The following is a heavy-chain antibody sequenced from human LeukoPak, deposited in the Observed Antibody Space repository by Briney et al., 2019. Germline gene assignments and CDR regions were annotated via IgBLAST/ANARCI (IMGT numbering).Heavy chain of an antibody. Sequence: GGSLRLSCVASGFTFSSYAMHWVRQAPGKGLEWVSVISYDGSKKSYAESVKGRFTISRDNFKKTLYLQINSLRAEDTAVYYCARDYLLVRGVSTRGYYFYYMDVWGKGTTVTVSS. CDR2: ISYDGSKK. J-gene: IGHJ6*04. CDR1: GFTFSSYA. CDR3: ARDYLLVRGVSTRGYYFYYMDV. V-gene: IGHV3-30*04. D-gene: IGHD3-10*01.